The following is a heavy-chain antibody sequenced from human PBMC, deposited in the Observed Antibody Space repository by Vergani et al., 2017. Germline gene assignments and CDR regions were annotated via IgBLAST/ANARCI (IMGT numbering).Heavy chain of an antibody. V-gene: IGHV3-74*03. D-gene: IGHD3-9*01. Sequence: DVHLAESGGGFFQPGGSLRLSCSASGFSFNSYWMHWVRQVPGKGLLWVSRIKSDGSITAYADSVKGRITISRDNAQNTLYLKMNSLRVEDTGVYYCARARCIETCYMSNWLDSWGQGTLVTVSS. CDR2: IKSDGSIT. CDR1: GFSFNSYW. CDR3: ARARCIETCYMSNWLDS. J-gene: IGHJ5*01.